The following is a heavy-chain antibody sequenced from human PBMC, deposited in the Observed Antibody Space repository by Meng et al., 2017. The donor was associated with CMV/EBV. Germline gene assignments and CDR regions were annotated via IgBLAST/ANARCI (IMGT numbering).Heavy chain of an antibody. D-gene: IGHD3-22*01. CDR3: ARAPTYYYGSSGYYGLGFDY. Sequence: GGSLRLSCAASGFTFSSYWMSWVRQAPGKGLEWVANIKQDGSEKYYVDSVKGRFTISRDNAKNSLYLQMNSLRAEDTAVYYCARAPTYYYGSSGYYGLGFDYWGQGTLVTVSS. J-gene: IGHJ4*02. V-gene: IGHV3-7*01. CDR1: GFTFSSYW. CDR2: IKQDGSEK.